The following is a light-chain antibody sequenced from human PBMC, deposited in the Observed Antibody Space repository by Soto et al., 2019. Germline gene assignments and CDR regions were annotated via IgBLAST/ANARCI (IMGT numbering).Light chain of an antibody. V-gene: IGKV1-39*01. CDR3: QQSHSTPPDT. CDR2: GAS. CDR1: QSISSH. J-gene: IGKJ2*01. Sequence: DIQMTQFPSSLSASVGERVTITCRASQSISSHLKWYQQKPGRAPNLLIHGASSLQSGVPSRFSGSGSGTGFTLTISNLQPEDSATYYCQQSHSTPPDTFGQGTKLEIK.